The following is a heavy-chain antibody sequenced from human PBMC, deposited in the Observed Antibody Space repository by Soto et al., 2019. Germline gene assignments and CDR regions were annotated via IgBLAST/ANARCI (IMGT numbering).Heavy chain of an antibody. J-gene: IGHJ4*02. V-gene: IGHV3-15*01. CDR1: GFTFSNAW. CDR3: TTDQLVGATTEPNDY. D-gene: IGHD1-26*01. Sequence: KPGGSLRLSCAASGFTFSNAWMSWVRQAPGKGLEWVGRIKSKTDGGTTDYAAPVKGRFTISRDDSKNTLYLQMNSLRTEDTAVYYCTTDQLVGATTEPNDYWGQGTLVTVSS. CDR2: IKSKTDGGTT.